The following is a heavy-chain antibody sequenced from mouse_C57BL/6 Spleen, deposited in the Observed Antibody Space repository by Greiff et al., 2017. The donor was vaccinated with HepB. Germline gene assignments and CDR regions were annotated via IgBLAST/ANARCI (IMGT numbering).Heavy chain of an antibody. D-gene: IGHD1-1*01. J-gene: IGHJ2*01. CDR3: ARSLYYYGLDY. CDR2: IDPSDSYT. V-gene: IGHV1-69*01. CDR1: GYTFTSYW. Sequence: QVQLQQPGAELVMPGASVKLSCKASGYTFTSYWMHWVKQRPGQGLEWIGEIDPSDSYTNYNQKFKGKSTLTVDKSSSTAYMQLSSLTSEDSAVYYCARSLYYYGLDYWGQGTTLTVSS.